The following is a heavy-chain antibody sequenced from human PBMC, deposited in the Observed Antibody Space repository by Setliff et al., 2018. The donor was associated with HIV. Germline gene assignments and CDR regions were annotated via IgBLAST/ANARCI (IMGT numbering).Heavy chain of an antibody. CDR1: GDTFTTYV. Sequence: ASVKVSCKGSGDTFTTYVVSWVRQAPGQGLEWMGGRSPIFSTTNYAQKFQGRVTITTDESTSRAYMELSSLRSEDKAVYYCAITSRGYSLQRGGAFDIWGQGTLVTVSS. CDR3: AITSRGYSLQRGGAFDI. CDR2: RSPIFSTT. V-gene: IGHV1-69*05. D-gene: IGHD3-22*01. J-gene: IGHJ3*02.